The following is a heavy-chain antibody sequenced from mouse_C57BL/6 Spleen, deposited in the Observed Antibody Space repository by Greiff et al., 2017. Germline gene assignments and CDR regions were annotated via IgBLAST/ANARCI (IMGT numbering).Heavy chain of an antibody. CDR1: GFTFSSYA. Sequence: EVKLMESGGGLVKPGGSLKLSCAASGFTFSSYAMSWVRQTPEKRLEWVATISDGGSYTYYPDNVKGRFTISRDNAKNNLYLQMSHLKSEDTAMYSCARDWGGNYPYFDDWGQGTTLTVSS. CDR2: ISDGGSYT. CDR3: ARDWGGNYPYFDD. J-gene: IGHJ2*01. D-gene: IGHD2-1*01. V-gene: IGHV5-4*01.